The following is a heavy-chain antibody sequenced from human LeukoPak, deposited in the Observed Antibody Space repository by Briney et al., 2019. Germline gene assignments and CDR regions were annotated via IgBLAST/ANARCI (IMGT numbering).Heavy chain of an antibody. D-gene: IGHD3-9*01. J-gene: IGHJ4*02. CDR1: GGSISSYY. V-gene: IGHV4-59*12. Sequence: SETLSLTCTVSGGSISSYYWSWIRQPPGKGLEWIGYIYHSGSTNYNPSLKSRVTISVDKSKNQFSLKLSSVTAADTAVYYCARETYDILTGYSLFDYWGQGTLVTVSS. CDR3: ARETYDILTGYSLFDY. CDR2: IYHSGST.